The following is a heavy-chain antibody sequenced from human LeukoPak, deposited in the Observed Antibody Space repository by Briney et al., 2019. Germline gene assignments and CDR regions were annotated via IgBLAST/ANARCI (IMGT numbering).Heavy chain of an antibody. CDR1: GFTFSSYA. Sequence: GGSLRLSCEASGFTFSSYAMSWVRQAPGKGLEWVSAISGSGGSTYYADSVKGRFTISRDNSKNTLYLQMNSLRAEDTAVYYCAKDLVQWELLGYFQHWGQGTLVTVSS. V-gene: IGHV3-23*01. CDR3: AKDLVQWELLGYFQH. D-gene: IGHD1-26*01. CDR2: ISGSGGST. J-gene: IGHJ1*01.